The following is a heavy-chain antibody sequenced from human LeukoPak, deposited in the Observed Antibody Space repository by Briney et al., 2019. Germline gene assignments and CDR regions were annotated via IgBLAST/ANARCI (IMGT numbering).Heavy chain of an antibody. D-gene: IGHD2-15*01. Sequence: GGSLRLSCAASGFTVSSNYMSWVRQAPGKGLEWVSVIYSGGSTYYADSVKGRFTISRDNSKNTLYLQMNSLRAEDTAVYYCAREEVVVAFGAFDIWGQGTMVTVSS. J-gene: IGHJ3*02. CDR2: IYSGGST. CDR3: AREEVVVAFGAFDI. V-gene: IGHV3-53*01. CDR1: GFTVSSNY.